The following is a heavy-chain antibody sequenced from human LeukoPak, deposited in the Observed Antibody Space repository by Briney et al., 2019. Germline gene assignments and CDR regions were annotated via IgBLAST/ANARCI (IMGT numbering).Heavy chain of an antibody. V-gene: IGHV3-48*01. J-gene: IGHJ3*02. Sequence: GGSLTLSCEASVFTLSNYSMKWVRQAAGEGLEWVSYVIGRSGNIYYADSVKGGCTISRDNAKNSLYLQMNSLRAEATAVSYCARAKRIGFDIWGQGTMVPVSS. CDR2: VIGRSGNI. D-gene: IGHD2-21*01. CDR3: ARAKRIGFDI. CDR1: VFTLSNYS.